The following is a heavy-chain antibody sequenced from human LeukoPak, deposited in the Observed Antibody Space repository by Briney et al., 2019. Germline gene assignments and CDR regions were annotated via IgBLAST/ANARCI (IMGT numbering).Heavy chain of an antibody. CDR3: ARGSIVVVTAISDAFDI. D-gene: IGHD2-21*02. CDR2: INWNGGST. Sequence: RPGGSLRLSCAASGFTFDDYGMSWVRQAPGKGLEWVSGINWNGGSTGYADSVKGRFTISSNNAKNSLYLQMNSLRAEDTALYYCARGSIVVVTAISDAFDIWGQGTMVTVSS. CDR1: GFTFDDYG. J-gene: IGHJ3*02. V-gene: IGHV3-20*04.